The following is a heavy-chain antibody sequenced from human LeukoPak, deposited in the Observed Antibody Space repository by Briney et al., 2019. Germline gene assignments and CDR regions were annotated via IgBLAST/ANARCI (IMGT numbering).Heavy chain of an antibody. CDR1: GFTFSSYG. CDR3: AKDGLGYCSSTSCYHYMDV. CDR2: ISYDGSNK. V-gene: IGHV3-30*18. D-gene: IGHD2-2*01. J-gene: IGHJ6*03. Sequence: PGGSLRLSCAASGFTFSSYGMHWVRQAPGKGLEWVAVISYDGSNKYYADSVKGRFTISRDNSKNTLYLQMNSLRAEDTAVYYCAKDGLGYCSSTSCYHYMDVWGKGTTVTVSS.